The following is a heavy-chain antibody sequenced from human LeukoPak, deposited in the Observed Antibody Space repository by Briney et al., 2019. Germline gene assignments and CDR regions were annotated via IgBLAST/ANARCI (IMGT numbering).Heavy chain of an antibody. D-gene: IGHD3-16*01. Sequence: ASVKVSCKASGGTFSSYAISWVRQAPGQGLEWMGGIIPIFGTANYAQKFQGRVTITTDESTSTAYMELSSLRSEDTAVYYCARGGSDAFDIWGQGTMVTVSS. CDR3: ARGGSDAFDI. CDR1: GGTFSSYA. J-gene: IGHJ3*02. V-gene: IGHV1-69*05. CDR2: IIPIFGTA.